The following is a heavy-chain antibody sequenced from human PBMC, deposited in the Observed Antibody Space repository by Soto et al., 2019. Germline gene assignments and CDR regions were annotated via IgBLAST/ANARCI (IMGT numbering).Heavy chain of an antibody. CDR3: AAIQYGTEGYYFDY. V-gene: IGHV4-59*08. CDR1: GGSVSGYY. J-gene: IGHJ4*02. Sequence: ETLSLTCTVSGGSVSGYYWTWIRQPPGKGLEYIGYIYYSGSTNYNPSLKSRVTISVDTSKNQFSLKLSSVTAADTAMYYCAAIQYGTEGYYFDYWGQGTLVTVSS. D-gene: IGHD1-1*01. CDR2: IYYSGST.